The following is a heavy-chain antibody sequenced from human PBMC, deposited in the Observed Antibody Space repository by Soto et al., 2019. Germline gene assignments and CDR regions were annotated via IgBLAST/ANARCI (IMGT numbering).Heavy chain of an antibody. CDR2: IIPIFGTA. Sequence: SVKVSCKASGGTFSSYAISWVRQAPGQGLEWMGGIIPIFGTANYAQKFQGRVTITADGSTSTAYMELSSLRSEDTAVYYCARVSKRITIFGVVIRDDWFDPWGQGTLVTVSS. CDR1: GGTFSSYA. V-gene: IGHV1-69*13. D-gene: IGHD3-3*01. CDR3: ARVSKRITIFGVVIRDDWFDP. J-gene: IGHJ5*02.